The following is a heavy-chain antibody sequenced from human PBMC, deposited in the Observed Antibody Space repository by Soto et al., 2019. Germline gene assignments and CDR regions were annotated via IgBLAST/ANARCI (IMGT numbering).Heavy chain of an antibody. Sequence: GGSLRLSCAASGFTFSSYAMHWVRQAPGKGLEWVAVISYDGSNKYYADSVKGRFTISRDNSKNTLYLQMNSLRAEDTAVYYCARDTLHFGSGSHDYWGQGTLVTVSS. CDR3: ARDTLHFGSGSHDY. V-gene: IGHV3-30-3*01. CDR1: GFTFSSYA. CDR2: ISYDGSNK. J-gene: IGHJ4*02. D-gene: IGHD3-10*01.